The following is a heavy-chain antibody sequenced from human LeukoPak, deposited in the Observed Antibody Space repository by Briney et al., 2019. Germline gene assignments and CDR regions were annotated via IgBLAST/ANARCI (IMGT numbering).Heavy chain of an antibody. Sequence: SETLPLTCTVSGGSISSYYWSWIRQPPGKGLEWIGYIYYSGSTNYNPSLKSRVTISVDTSKNQFSLKLSSVTAADTAVYYCASFYSSRGYWGQGTLVTVSS. CDR1: GGSISSYY. D-gene: IGHD6-19*01. J-gene: IGHJ4*02. CDR2: IYYSGST. CDR3: ASFYSSRGY. V-gene: IGHV4-59*08.